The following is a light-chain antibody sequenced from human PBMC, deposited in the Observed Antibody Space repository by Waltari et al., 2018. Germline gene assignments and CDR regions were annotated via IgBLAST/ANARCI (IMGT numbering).Light chain of an antibody. CDR3: QQADRLPLT. Sequence: DIQMTQSPTSVSASVGGRVTITCRASQDILSWLAWYQQKPGKAPKLLISAASGLESGVPSRFSGRGSGTDFTLTISSLQPEDFATYYCQQADRLPLTFGGGTKVEIK. CDR1: QDILSW. CDR2: AAS. J-gene: IGKJ4*01. V-gene: IGKV1-12*01.